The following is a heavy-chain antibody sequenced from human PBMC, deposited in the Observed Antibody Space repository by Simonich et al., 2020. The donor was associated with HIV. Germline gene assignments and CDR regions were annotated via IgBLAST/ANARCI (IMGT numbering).Heavy chain of an antibody. V-gene: IGHV4-34*04. J-gene: IGHJ5*02. D-gene: IGHD7-27*01. CDR1: GGSFSGSY. Sequence: QVQLQQWGAGLLKPSETLSLTGAVYGGSFSGSYWSWIRHPPGEGRGWIGEGIHRGGTSQSPSSRSRPTISLDTSKSPFSLKLTSVTAADTALYFCARGNQRANWGYPPRHWFDTWGQGTLVSVSS. CDR2: GIHRGGT. CDR3: ARGNQRANWGYPPRHWFDT.